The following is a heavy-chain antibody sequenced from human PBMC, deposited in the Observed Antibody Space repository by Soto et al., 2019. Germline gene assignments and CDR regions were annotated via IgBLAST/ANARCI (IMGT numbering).Heavy chain of an antibody. CDR3: ARCSVTLASAGTRRNWFDP. CDR1: GYTFTSYD. CDR2: MNPNTGNT. D-gene: IGHD6-13*01. J-gene: IGHJ5*02. Sequence: ASVKVSCKTSGYTFTSYDINWVRQATGQGLEWMGWMNPNTGNTGYAQKFQGRVTMTRDTSISTAYMELSSLRSEDTAVYYCARCSVTLASAGTRRNWFDPWGQGSLVTVSS. V-gene: IGHV1-8*01.